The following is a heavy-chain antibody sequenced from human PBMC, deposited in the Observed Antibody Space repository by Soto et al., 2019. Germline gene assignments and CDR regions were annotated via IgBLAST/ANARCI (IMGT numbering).Heavy chain of an antibody. CDR2: INSDGSST. D-gene: IGHD1-26*01. V-gene: IGHV3-74*01. Sequence: EVQLVESGGGLVQPGGSLRLSCAASEFTFNNYWIHWVRQAPGKGLVWVSRINSDGSSTTYADSVKGRFTISRDKAKNTLYLQMNSLRAEDTDVYYCARDANTVGVAGGMDVWGQGTTVTVSS. J-gene: IGHJ6*02. CDR1: EFTFNNYW. CDR3: ARDANTVGVAGGMDV.